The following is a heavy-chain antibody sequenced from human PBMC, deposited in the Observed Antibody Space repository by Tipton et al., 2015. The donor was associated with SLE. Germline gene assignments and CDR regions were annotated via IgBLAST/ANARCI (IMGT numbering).Heavy chain of an antibody. J-gene: IGHJ4*02. Sequence: GLVKPSEILSLTCTVSGDSISSRGYYWGWVRQPPGKGLEWIGSIYHSGSTYYNPSLKRRVSIAGDTSKNQFSLRLSSVTAADTAVYYCASLRFYGDYDLGRWGQGALVTVSS. D-gene: IGHD4-17*01. CDR2: IYHSGST. CDR1: GDSISSRGYY. V-gene: IGHV4-39*07. CDR3: ASLRFYGDYDLGR.